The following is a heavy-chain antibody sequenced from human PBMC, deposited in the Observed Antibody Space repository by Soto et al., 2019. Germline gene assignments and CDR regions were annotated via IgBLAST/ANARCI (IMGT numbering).Heavy chain of an antibody. D-gene: IGHD1-1*01. CDR1: GGTFSNSA. CDR2: FNPIFGAP. Sequence: SVKVACKASGGTFSNSAIYWVRQAPGQGLVWMGGFNPIFGAPYYAQTVQGRVTITADESTGTDYMYLSSLRSQDTAVYYCAVGHSTPYNWFVTWGQGTLLTVSS. CDR3: AVGHSTPYNWFVT. J-gene: IGHJ5*02. V-gene: IGHV1-69*13.